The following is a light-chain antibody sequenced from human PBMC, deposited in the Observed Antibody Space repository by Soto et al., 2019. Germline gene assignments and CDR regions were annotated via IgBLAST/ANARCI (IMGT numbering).Light chain of an antibody. CDR2: KAS. Sequence: DIQVTQSPSTLSASVGDRVTITCRASQSISSWLAWYQQKPGKAPKLLIYKASSLESGVPSRFSGSGSGTEFTLTINDLQPEDVATYFCLQDYDFPYTFGQGTKV. CDR1: QSISSW. CDR3: LQDYDFPYT. V-gene: IGKV1-5*03. J-gene: IGKJ2*01.